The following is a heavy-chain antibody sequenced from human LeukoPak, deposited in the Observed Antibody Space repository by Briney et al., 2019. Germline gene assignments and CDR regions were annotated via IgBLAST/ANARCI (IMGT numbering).Heavy chain of an antibody. CDR3: ARLRQIVAANADPSSGFDH. V-gene: IGHV4-34*01. Sequence: SETLSLTCAVYGGSFSGYYWTWLRQPPGKGLEWIGGISHSERTNSNPSLKSRVTMSLDTSKNQFSLKLTSVTAADTAVYYCARLRQIVAANADPSSGFDHWGQGTLVTVSS. J-gene: IGHJ4*02. CDR1: GGSFSGYY. D-gene: IGHD6-25*01. CDR2: ISHSERT.